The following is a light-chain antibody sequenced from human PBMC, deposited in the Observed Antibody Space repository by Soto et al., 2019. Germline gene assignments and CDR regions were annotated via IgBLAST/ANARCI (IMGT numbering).Light chain of an antibody. CDR3: QVWDSSSDHPGVV. Sequence: SYELTQPPSVSVAPGKTARITCGGNNIGSKSVHWYQQKPGQAPVLVIYYDSDRPPGIPERFSGSNSGNTATLTISRVEAGDEADYYRQVWDSSSDHPGVVFGGGTKLTVL. V-gene: IGLV3-21*04. J-gene: IGLJ2*01. CDR1: NIGSKS. CDR2: YDS.